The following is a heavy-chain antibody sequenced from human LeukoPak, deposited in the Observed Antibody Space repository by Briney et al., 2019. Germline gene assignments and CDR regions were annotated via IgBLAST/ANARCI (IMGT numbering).Heavy chain of an antibody. CDR2: ISSSGSTI. Sequence: GGSLRLSCVASGFTFSSYEMNWVRQAPGKGLEWVSYISSSGSTIYYADSVKGRFTISRDNSKNTLYLQMNSLRAEDTAAYYCAKEWWYGDYVFDYWGQGTLVTVSS. CDR3: AKEWWYGDYVFDY. J-gene: IGHJ4*02. D-gene: IGHD4-17*01. V-gene: IGHV3-48*03. CDR1: GFTFSSYE.